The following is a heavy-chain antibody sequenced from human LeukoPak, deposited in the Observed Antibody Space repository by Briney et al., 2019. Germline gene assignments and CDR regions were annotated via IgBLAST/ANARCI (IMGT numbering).Heavy chain of an antibody. D-gene: IGHD3-22*01. CDR3: ARAPDSREGMDV. V-gene: IGHV4-34*01. Sequence: SETLSLTCAVYGGSFSGYYWSWIRQPPGKGLERIGEINHSGSTNYNPSLKSRVTISVDTSKNQFSLKLSSVTAADTAVYYCARAPDSREGMDVWGQGTTVTVSS. CDR1: GGSFSGYY. CDR2: INHSGST. J-gene: IGHJ6*02.